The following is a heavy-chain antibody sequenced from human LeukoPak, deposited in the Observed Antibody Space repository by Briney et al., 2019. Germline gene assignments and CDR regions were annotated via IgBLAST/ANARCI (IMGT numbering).Heavy chain of an antibody. CDR3: TRYLAPSSGYLTLDC. CDR2: INHSGST. V-gene: IGHV4-34*01. CDR1: GGSLSGYY. J-gene: IGHJ4*02. Sequence: PPETLSLTCADPGGSLSGYYWSWIRQPPGKGLEWVAEINHSGSTNYNTSLKSRVTTPVETSKNQSPLKLSSTTAAATTVYYCTRYLAPSSGYLTLDCWGQGSLGTVCS. D-gene: IGHD3-22*01.